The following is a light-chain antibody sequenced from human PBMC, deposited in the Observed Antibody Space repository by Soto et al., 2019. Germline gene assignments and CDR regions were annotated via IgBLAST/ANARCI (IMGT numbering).Light chain of an antibody. CDR1: SSNIGSNY. J-gene: IGLJ3*02. V-gene: IGLV1-47*01. CDR2: RNN. Sequence: QSVLTQPTSASGTPGQRVTISCSGSSSNIGSNYVYWYQQLPGTAPKLLIYRNNQRPSGVPDRFSGSKSGTSASLAISGLRSEDEADYYCAAWDNSLSARWVFGGGTKLTVL. CDR3: AAWDNSLSARWV.